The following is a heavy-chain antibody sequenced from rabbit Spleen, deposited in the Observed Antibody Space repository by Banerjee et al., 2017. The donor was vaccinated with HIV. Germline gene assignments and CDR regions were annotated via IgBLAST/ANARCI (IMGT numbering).Heavy chain of an antibody. CDR1: GFSLSSTA. CDR3: ARGYGGSDDAFDP. Sequence: QSLEESGGRLVKPDESLTLTCTVSGFSLSSTAISWVRQAPGKGLEWIGIISTSGSAYYARWAKGRFTISKSSSTTVDLKLTSPTTEDTATYFCARGYGGSDDAFDPWGPGTLVTVS. D-gene: IGHD4-2*01. CDR2: ISTSGSA. J-gene: IGHJ2*01. V-gene: IGHV1S69*01.